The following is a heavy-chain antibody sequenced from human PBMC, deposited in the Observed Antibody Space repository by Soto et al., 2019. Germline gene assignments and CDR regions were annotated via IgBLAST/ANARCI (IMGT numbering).Heavy chain of an antibody. D-gene: IGHD6-13*01. Sequence: PSETLSLTCTAYGESFNGYYWSWIRQPPGKGLEWIGEIHHSGSTNYNPSLKSRVTFSIDTSKRQFSLKVRSVTAADTAVYYCARGKRGSSWYRGEEKYYYYGMDVWGQGPRSPSP. CDR3: ARGKRGSSWYRGEEKYYYYGMDV. J-gene: IGHJ6*02. CDR1: GESFNGYY. CDR2: IHHSGST. V-gene: IGHV4-34*01.